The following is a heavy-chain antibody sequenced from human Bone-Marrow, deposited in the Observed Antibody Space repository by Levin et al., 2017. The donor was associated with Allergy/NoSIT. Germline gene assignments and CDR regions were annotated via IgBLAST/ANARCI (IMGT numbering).Heavy chain of an antibody. CDR1: GFTFSSYW. V-gene: IGHV3-74*01. D-gene: IGHD2/OR15-2a*01. Sequence: AASVKVSCAASGFTFSSYWMHWVRQAPGKGLVWVSRINSDGSSTSYADSVKGRFTISRDNAKNTLYLQMNSLRAEDTAVYYCARTNRLLHWYFDLWGRGTLVTVSS. CDR2: INSDGSST. CDR3: ARTNRLLHWYFDL. J-gene: IGHJ2*01.